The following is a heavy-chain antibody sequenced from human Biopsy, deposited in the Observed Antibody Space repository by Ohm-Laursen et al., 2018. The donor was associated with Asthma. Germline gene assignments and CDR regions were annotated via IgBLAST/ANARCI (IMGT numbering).Heavy chain of an antibody. D-gene: IGHD3-10*01. CDR2: PFWAVHT. Sequence: TQTLPLTCTVSGFSLRTLGVGVGWFRQPPGKALEWLAPPFWAVHTRYSPSLKSRLTIAKDTSRNQVVLTMTNMDPVDTGTYFCAHAQTSWNYYGSGNYLYHFDSWGQGTLVTVSS. CDR3: AHAQTSWNYYGSGNYLYHFDS. CDR1: GFSLRTLGVG. V-gene: IGHV2-5*02. J-gene: IGHJ4*02.